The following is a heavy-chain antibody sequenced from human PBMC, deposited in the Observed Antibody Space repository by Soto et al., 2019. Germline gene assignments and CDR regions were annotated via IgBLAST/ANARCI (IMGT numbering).Heavy chain of an antibody. CDR3: ARGAPGITIFGVVIISAGPRGSNWFAP. CDR1: GFTFSSYE. D-gene: IGHD3-3*01. J-gene: IGHJ5*02. CDR2: ISSSGSTI. V-gene: IGHV3-48*03. Sequence: GGSLRLSCAASGFTFSSYELNWVRHAPGKGLEWVSYISSSGSTIYYADSVKGRFTISRDNAKNSLYLQMNSRRAEATAVSYSARGAPGITIFGVVIISAGPRGSNWFAPWGQGTVVTVSS.